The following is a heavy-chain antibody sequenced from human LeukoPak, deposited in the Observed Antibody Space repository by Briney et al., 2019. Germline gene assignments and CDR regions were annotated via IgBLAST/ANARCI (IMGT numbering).Heavy chain of an antibody. CDR2: IYYSGST. CDR1: GASISSYY. CDR3: ARGQGYCSSTSCNPNWFDP. J-gene: IGHJ5*02. V-gene: IGHV4-59*01. D-gene: IGHD2-2*01. Sequence: PSETLSLTCTVSGASISSYYWSWIRQPPGEGLEWIEYIYYSGSTNYNPSLKSRVTISVDTSKNQFSLKLSSVTAADTAVYYCARGQGYCSSTSCNPNWFDPWGQGTLVTVSS.